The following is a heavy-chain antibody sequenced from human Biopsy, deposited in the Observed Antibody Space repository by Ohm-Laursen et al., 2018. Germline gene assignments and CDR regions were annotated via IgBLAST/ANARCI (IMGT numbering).Heavy chain of an antibody. CDR3: ARDYGTSGYYYVS. V-gene: IGHV4-39*01. D-gene: IGHD3-22*01. Sequence: PPGTLSLTCPVSGGSISNNNYYWGWIRQPPGKGLEWIGSLFYRGSTHYKPSLKSRVNISVDTSKNQFSLKLNSVTAADTAVYYCARDYGTSGYYYVSWGQGTLVTVSS. J-gene: IGHJ5*02. CDR2: LFYRGST. CDR1: GGSISNNNYY.